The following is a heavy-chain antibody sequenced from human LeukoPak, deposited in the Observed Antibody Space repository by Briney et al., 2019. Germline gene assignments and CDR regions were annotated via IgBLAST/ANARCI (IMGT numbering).Heavy chain of an antibody. V-gene: IGHV4-34*01. Sequence: SETLSLTCAVYGGSFSGYYWSWIRQPPGKGLEWIGEINHSGSTNYNPSLKSRVTISVDTSKNQFSLKLSSVTAADTAVYYWARGLTFYDFWSGYYTAPRSWFDPWGQGTLVTVSS. CDR3: ARGLTFYDFWSGYYTAPRSWFDP. D-gene: IGHD3-3*01. CDR1: GGSFSGYY. CDR2: INHSGST. J-gene: IGHJ5*02.